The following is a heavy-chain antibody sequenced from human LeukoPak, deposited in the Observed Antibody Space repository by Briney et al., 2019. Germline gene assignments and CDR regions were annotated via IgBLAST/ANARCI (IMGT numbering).Heavy chain of an antibody. J-gene: IGHJ5*02. CDR1: GGSLSGYY. CDR3: ARGRYYYGSGSYFNWFDP. CDR2: IDHSGST. Sequence: PSETLSLTCAVYGGSLSGYYWSWVRQPPGKGLEWIGEIDHSGSTNYNPSLKSRVTISVDTSKNQFSLKLSSVTAADTAVYYCARGRYYYGSGSYFNWFDPWGQGTLVTVSS. V-gene: IGHV4-34*01. D-gene: IGHD3-10*01.